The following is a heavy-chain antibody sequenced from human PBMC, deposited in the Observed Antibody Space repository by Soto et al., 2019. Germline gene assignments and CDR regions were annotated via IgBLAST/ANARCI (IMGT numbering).Heavy chain of an antibody. D-gene: IGHD1-26*01. CDR1: GGTFSCYA. V-gene: IGHV1-69*01. CDR3: ASRSGGYHILIHYGMDV. Sequence: QVQLVQSGAEVKKPGSSVKVSCKASGGTFSCYAISWVRQAPGQGLEWMGGIIPIFGTANYAQKFQGRVTITADESTSTAYMELSSLRSEDTAVYYCASRSGGYHILIHYGMDVWGQGTTVTVSS. CDR2: IIPIFGTA. J-gene: IGHJ6*02.